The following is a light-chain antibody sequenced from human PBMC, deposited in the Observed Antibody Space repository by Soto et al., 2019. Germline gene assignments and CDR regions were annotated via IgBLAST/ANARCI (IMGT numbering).Light chain of an antibody. Sequence: QSVLTQPVSVSGSPGQSITISCTGTSSDVGGYNYVSWYQQHPGKAPKLMIYEVSNRPSGVSNRFSGSKSGNTASLTISGLQAEDEADYYCSSYTSSSTYVFXTGTKVTVL. V-gene: IGLV2-14*01. J-gene: IGLJ1*01. CDR2: EVS. CDR3: SSYTSSSTYV. CDR1: SSDVGGYNY.